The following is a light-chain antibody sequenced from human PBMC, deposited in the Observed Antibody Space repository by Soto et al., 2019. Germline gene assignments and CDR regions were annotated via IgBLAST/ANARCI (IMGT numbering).Light chain of an antibody. J-gene: IGKJ1*01. CDR1: QTISSW. CDR2: DAS. Sequence: DIQMTQSPSTLSGSVGDRVTITCRASQTISSWLAWYQQKPGKAPKLLIYDASSLESGVPSRFSGSGSGTEFTLTISSLQPDDFATYYCQQRTFGQGTKVDIK. V-gene: IGKV1-5*01. CDR3: QQRT.